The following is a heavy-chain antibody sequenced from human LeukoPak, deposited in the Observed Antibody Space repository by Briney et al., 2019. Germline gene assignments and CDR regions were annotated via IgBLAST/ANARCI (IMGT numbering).Heavy chain of an antibody. CDR3: AKDFDFWSGYYRVGAFDI. D-gene: IGHD3-3*01. J-gene: IGHJ3*02. CDR1: GFTFSSYA. CDR2: ISGSGGST. V-gene: IGHV3-23*01. Sequence: GGSLRLSRAASGFTFSSYAMSWVRQAPGKGLEWVSAISGSGGSTYYADSVKGRFTISRDNSKNTLYLQMNSLRAEDTAVYYCAKDFDFWSGYYRVGAFDIWGQGTMVTVSS.